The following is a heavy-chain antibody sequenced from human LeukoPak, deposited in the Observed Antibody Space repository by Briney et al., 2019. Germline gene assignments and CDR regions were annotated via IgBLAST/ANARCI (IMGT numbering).Heavy chain of an antibody. CDR1: GFTFSSYS. D-gene: IGHD6-13*01. V-gene: IGHV3-21*01. CDR2: ISSSSSYI. CDR3: ARGAAGSYSGIVY. Sequence: GGSLRLSCAASGFTFSSYSMNWVRQAPGKGLEWVSSISSSSSYIYYADSVKGRFTISRDNAKNSLYLQMNSLRAEDTAVYYCARGAAGSYSGIVYWGQGTLVTVSS. J-gene: IGHJ4*02.